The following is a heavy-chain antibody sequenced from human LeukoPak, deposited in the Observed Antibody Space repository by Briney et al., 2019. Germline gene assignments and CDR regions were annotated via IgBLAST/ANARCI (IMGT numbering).Heavy chain of an antibody. CDR3: ARHPGGIAAEL. CDR1: GFTFSIYW. D-gene: IGHD6-13*01. Sequence: GRSLRLSCAASGFTFSIYWMTWFRQAPGKGLEWVANIKHDGSEKYYVDSVKGRFTISRDNAKNSLYLQMNSLRAEDTAVYYCARHPGGIAAELWGQGTLVTVSS. V-gene: IGHV3-7*01. CDR2: IKHDGSEK. J-gene: IGHJ4*02.